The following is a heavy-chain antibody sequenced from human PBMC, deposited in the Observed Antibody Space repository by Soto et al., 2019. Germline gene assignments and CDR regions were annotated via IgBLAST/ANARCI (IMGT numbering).Heavy chain of an antibody. V-gene: IGHV4-34*01. CDR3: ARAVCSSTSCQPYYFDY. J-gene: IGHJ4*02. CDR1: GGSFSGYY. Sequence: QVQLQQWGAGLLKPSETLSLTCAVYGGSFSGYYWSWIRQPPGKGLEWIGEINHSGSTNYNPSLKSRVTLSVDTSKNQFSLKLSSVTAADTAVYYCARAVCSSTSCQPYYFDYWGQGTLVTVSS. D-gene: IGHD2-2*01. CDR2: INHSGST.